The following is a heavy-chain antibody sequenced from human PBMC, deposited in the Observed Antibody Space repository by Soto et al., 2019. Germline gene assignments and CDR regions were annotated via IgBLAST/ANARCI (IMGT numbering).Heavy chain of an antibody. CDR3: ARVPPPVGGGDYYFDY. Sequence: QVQLVQSGAEVKKPGSSVKVSCKASGGTFSSYAISWVRQAPGQGLEWMGGIIPIFGTANYAQKFQGRVTITADESTSTAYMELSSLRSEDTSVYYCARVPPPVGGGDYYFDYWGHGTLVTVSS. D-gene: IGHD4-17*01. CDR2: IIPIFGTA. CDR1: GGTFSSYA. J-gene: IGHJ4*01. V-gene: IGHV1-69*01.